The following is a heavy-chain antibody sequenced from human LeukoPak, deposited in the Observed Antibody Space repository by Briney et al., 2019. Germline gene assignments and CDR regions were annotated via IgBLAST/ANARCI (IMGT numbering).Heavy chain of an antibody. J-gene: IGHJ6*02. Sequence: ASVTVSCQASGGTFSSYAISWVRQAPGQGLEWMGRIIPILGIANYAQKVQGRVTITTDKSTSTAYMELSSLRSEDTAVYYCARDLITPYGGNYYYYGMDVWGQGTTVTVSS. V-gene: IGHV1-69*04. CDR1: GGTFSSYA. CDR2: IIPILGIA. CDR3: ARDLITPYGGNYYYYGMDV. D-gene: IGHD3-16*01.